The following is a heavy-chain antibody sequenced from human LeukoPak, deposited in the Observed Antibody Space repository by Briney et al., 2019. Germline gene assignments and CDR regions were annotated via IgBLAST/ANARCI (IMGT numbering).Heavy chain of an antibody. CDR2: VYYGGTT. V-gene: IGHV4-59*01. CDR3: ARDCTGGSCYPPSDAFDI. CDR1: GGSIGSYY. Sequence: SETLSLTCTVSGGSIGSYYWSWVRQPPGQGLEWIGYVYYGGTTSYSPSLKSRVTMSIDRSKNQFSLTLFSVTAADTAIYYCARDCTGGSCYPPSDAFDIWGQGTKVTVSS. D-gene: IGHD2-15*01. J-gene: IGHJ3*02.